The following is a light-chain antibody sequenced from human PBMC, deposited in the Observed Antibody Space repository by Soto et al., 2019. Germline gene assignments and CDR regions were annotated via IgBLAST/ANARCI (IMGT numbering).Light chain of an antibody. J-gene: IGKJ4*01. CDR3: QQRRNWPST. CDR2: DAS. V-gene: IGKV3-11*01. Sequence: EIVLTQSPATLSLSPGNRATLSCRASQSVSGYLAWYQHKPGQAPRLLIYDASNRATGIPARFSGSGSGTDFTLPITSLEPEDFSVYYWQQRRNWPSTFGGGTKVEI. CDR1: QSVSGY.